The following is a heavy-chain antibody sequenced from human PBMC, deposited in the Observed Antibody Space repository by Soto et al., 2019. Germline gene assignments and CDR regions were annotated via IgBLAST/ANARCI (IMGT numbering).Heavy chain of an antibody. Sequence: QLHLVQSGAVVKKPGASVTVSCSASGYPVTAYYMHWVRQAPGRGLEWMGGINPATGAAKYTQTFQGRGTMARDTSTSTVFMELGGLTSEDPAVFYCARGGGVGVAGSAAFDMWGQGTVVTVSS. D-gene: IGHD3-3*01. CDR1: GYPVTAYY. CDR3: ARGGGVGVAGSAAFDM. V-gene: IGHV1-2*02. CDR2: INPATGAA. J-gene: IGHJ3*02.